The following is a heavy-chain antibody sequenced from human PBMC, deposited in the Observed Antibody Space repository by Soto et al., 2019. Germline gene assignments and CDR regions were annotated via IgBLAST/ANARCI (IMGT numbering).Heavy chain of an antibody. CDR3: ASLRFLGYYYGMDV. D-gene: IGHD3-3*01. Sequence: LSLTCTVSGGFVSSGSYYWSWIRQPPGKGLEWIGYIYYSGSTKYNPSLKSRVTISVDTSKNQFSLKLSSVTAADTAVYYCASLRFLGYYYGMDVWGQGTTVTVSS. V-gene: IGHV4-61*01. CDR1: GGFVSSGSYY. J-gene: IGHJ6*02. CDR2: IYYSGST.